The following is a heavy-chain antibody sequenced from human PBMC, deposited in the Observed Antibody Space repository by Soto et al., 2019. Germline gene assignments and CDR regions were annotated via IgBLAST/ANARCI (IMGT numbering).Heavy chain of an antibody. D-gene: IGHD1-1*01. CDR1: GFTFSTYT. CDR2: ISSTSTYI. Sequence: PGGSLRLSCAASGFTFSTYTMNWVRQAPGKGLEWVSSISSTSTYIYYADSLKGRFTISRDNAKNSLYLQMNGLRAEDTAVYYCAREGSYWNDVGPDWGQGTLVTVSS. V-gene: IGHV3-21*01. CDR3: AREGSYWNDVGPD. J-gene: IGHJ4*02.